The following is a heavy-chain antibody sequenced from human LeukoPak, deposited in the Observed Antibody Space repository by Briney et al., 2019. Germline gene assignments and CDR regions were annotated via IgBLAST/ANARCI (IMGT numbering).Heavy chain of an antibody. V-gene: IGHV3-30*02. CDR2: IRSDGGNK. CDR3: ARDGIATNDY. J-gene: IGHJ4*02. Sequence: PGGSLRLSCAASGFTFSSYGIHWVRQAPGKGLEWVSFIRSDGGNKYYADSVKGRFTISRDNSKNTLYLQMGSLRAEDTAVYYCARDGIATNDYWGQGILVTVSS. CDR1: GFTFSSYG. D-gene: IGHD5-24*01.